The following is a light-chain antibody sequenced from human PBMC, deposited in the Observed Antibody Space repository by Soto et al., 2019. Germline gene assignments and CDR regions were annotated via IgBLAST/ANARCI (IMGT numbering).Light chain of an antibody. CDR3: QQSYSTLRT. J-gene: IGKJ1*01. Sequence: DIQMTQSPSSLSASVGDRVTITRRASQSISSYLNWYQQKPGKAPKLLIYAASSLQSGVPSRFSGSGSGTDFTLTISSLQPEDFAPYYCQQSYSTLRTFGQGTKVDIK. CDR1: QSISSY. CDR2: AAS. V-gene: IGKV1-39*01.